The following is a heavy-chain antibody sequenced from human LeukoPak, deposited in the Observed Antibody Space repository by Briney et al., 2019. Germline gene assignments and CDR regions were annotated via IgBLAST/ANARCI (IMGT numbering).Heavy chain of an antibody. CDR3: ASLGISSDKGYSDY. D-gene: IGHD6-13*01. CDR1: GFTFSSYA. Sequence: GGSLRLSCAASGFTFSSYAMHWVRQAPGKGLEYVSVISSDGGSTYYANSVKGRFTISRDNSKNTLYLQMGSLRVEDMAVYYCASLGISSDKGYSDYWGQGTLVTVSS. CDR2: ISSDGGST. J-gene: IGHJ4*02. V-gene: IGHV3-64*01.